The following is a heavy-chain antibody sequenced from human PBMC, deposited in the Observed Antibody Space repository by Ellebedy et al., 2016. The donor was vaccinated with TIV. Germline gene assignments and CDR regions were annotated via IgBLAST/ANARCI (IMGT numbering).Heavy chain of an antibody. D-gene: IGHD2-8*01. CDR2: ISDDGIDE. CDR1: GFIISGDW. Sequence: PGGSLRLSCAASGFIISGDWMSWVRQGPGKGLEWLTAISDDGIDEYYADSVKGRFTISRDNSKGTVYLQMHSLRTEDTARYYCSRSGSRAGVGSRPLDSWGQGILVTVSS. CDR3: SRSGSRAGVGSRPLDS. V-gene: IGHV3-30-3*01. J-gene: IGHJ4*02.